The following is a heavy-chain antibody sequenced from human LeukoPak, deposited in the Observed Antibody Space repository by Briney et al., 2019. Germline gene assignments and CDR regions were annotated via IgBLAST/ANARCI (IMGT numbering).Heavy chain of an antibody. Sequence: PSETLSLTCTVSGDSIGSYYWNRIRQPAGKGLEWIGRISTSGSTSYNPSLESRVNMSLDTSKNQFSLKLSSVTAADTAVYYCARHLYYYGSGSYRDWFDPWGQGTLVTVSS. CDR3: ARHLYYYGSGSYRDWFDP. CDR2: ISTSGST. J-gene: IGHJ5*02. V-gene: IGHV4-4*07. CDR1: GDSIGSYY. D-gene: IGHD3-10*01.